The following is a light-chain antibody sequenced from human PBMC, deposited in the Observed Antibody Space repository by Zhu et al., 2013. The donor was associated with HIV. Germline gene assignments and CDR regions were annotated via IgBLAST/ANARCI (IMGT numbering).Light chain of an antibody. CDR3: QQNYLTPYN. V-gene: IGKV1-39*01. CDR1: QYIDRY. Sequence: DIQMTQSPPSLSAAVGDRVTITCRASQYIDRYLNWYRQKPGKVPELLIFPASTLQSGVPPRFSGSGSGTHFTLTISGLQPEDSATYYCQQNYLTPYNFGQGTRVEI. CDR2: PAS. J-gene: IGKJ2*01.